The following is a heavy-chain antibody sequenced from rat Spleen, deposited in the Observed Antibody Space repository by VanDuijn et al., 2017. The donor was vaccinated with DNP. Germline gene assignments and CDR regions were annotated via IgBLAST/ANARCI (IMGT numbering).Heavy chain of an antibody. D-gene: IGHD1-2*01. J-gene: IGHJ2*01. Sequence: EVQLVESGGGLVQPGRSLKLSCAASGFTFSDFYMAWVRQAPTKGLEWVASISYDGGRTYYRDSVKGRFTISRDNAKNTLYLQMNGLRSEDMATYYCATQAYSSYFDYWGQGVMVTVSS. V-gene: IGHV5-20*01. CDR2: ISYDGGRT. CDR1: GFTFSDFY. CDR3: ATQAYSSYFDY.